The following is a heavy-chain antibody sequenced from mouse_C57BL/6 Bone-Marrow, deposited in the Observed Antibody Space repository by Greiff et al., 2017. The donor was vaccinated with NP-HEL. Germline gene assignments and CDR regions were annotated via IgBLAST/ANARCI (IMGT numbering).Heavy chain of an antibody. Sequence: EVQLQQSGPVLVKPGASVKMSCKASGYTFTDYYMNWVKQSHGKSLEWIGVINPYNGGTSYNQKFKGKATLTVDKSSSTAYMELNSLTSEDSAVYYCARCETAQASFDYWGQGTTLTVSS. V-gene: IGHV1-19*01. J-gene: IGHJ2*01. D-gene: IGHD3-2*02. CDR1: GYTFTDYY. CDR3: ARCETAQASFDY. CDR2: INPYNGGT.